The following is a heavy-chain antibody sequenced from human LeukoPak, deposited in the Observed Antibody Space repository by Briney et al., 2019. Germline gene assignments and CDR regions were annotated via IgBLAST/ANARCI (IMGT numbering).Heavy chain of an antibody. CDR2: INGNSGAT. CDR1: GYTFSDYY. CDR3: ARDWSYSSGSNDAFDI. D-gene: IGHD6-19*01. Sequence: ASVKVSCKASGYTFSDYYMHWVRQAPGQGLDWMGWINGNSGATSYAQKFQGRVTMTRDTSISTAYMELSRLRSDDTAVYYCARDWSYSSGSNDAFDIWGQGTMVTVSS. J-gene: IGHJ3*02. V-gene: IGHV1-2*02.